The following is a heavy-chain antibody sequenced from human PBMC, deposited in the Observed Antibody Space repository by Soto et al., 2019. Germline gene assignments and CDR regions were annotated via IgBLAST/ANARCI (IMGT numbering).Heavy chain of an antibody. CDR3: AKADRRDGYNFNYYYGMDV. CDR1: GFTFDDYT. D-gene: IGHD5-12*01. J-gene: IGHJ6*02. CDR2: ISWGGGST. V-gene: IGHV3-43*01. Sequence: EVQLVESGGVVVQPGGSLRLSCAASGFTFDDYTMHWVRQAPGKGLEWVSLISWGGGSTYYADSVKGRFTISRDNSKNSLYLQMNSLRTEDTALYYCAKADRRDGYNFNYYYGMDVWGQGTTVTVSS.